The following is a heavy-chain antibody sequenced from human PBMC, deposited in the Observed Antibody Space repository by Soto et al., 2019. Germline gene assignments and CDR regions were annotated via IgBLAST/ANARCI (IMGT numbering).Heavy chain of an antibody. CDR3: ARGYYDSSGYYRGLGYYYYYGMDV. J-gene: IGHJ6*02. Sequence: GGSLSLSCAASGFTFSDYYMSWIRQAPGKGLEWVSYISSSGSTIYYADAVKGRFTISRDNAKNSLYLQMNSLRAEDTAVYYCARGYYDSSGYYRGLGYYYYYGMDVWGQGTTVTVSS. V-gene: IGHV3-11*01. CDR2: ISSSGSTI. CDR1: GFTFSDYY. D-gene: IGHD3-22*01.